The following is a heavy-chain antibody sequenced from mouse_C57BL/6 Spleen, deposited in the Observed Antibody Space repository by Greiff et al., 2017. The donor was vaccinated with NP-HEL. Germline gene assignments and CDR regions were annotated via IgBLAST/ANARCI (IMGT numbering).Heavy chain of an antibody. J-gene: IGHJ4*01. D-gene: IGHD1-1*01. CDR1: GFNIKDDY. Sequence: VQLKESGAELVRPGASVKLSCTASGFNIKDDYMHWVKQRPEQGLEWIGWIDPENGDTEYASKFQGKATITADTSSNTAYLQLSSLTSEDTAVKDSTMNEYGSSVNAMDYWGQGTSVTVSS. CDR2: IDPENGDT. CDR3: TMNEYGSSVNAMDY. V-gene: IGHV14-4*01.